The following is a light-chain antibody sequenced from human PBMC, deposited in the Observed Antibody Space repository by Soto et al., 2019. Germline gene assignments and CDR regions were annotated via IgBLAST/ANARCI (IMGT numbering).Light chain of an antibody. V-gene: IGKV2-30*01. CDR1: QSLVYSDGNTY. CDR2: KVS. J-gene: IGKJ1*01. CDR3: QQYNTWPRT. Sequence: DVVMTQYPLSLPVTLGQPASISCRSSQSLVYSDGNTYLNWFQQRPGQSPRRLIYKVSNRDSGVQSRFSASGSGTGFTLTISSLQSEDFAVYYCQQYNTWPRTFGQGTKVDI.